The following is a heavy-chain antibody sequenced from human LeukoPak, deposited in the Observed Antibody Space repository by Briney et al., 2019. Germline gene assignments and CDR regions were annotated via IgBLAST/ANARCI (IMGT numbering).Heavy chain of an antibody. J-gene: IGHJ5*02. Sequence: ASVKVSCKASGYTFTDYYIHWVRQAPGQGLEWMGWINPNSGVTNYAQKFQGRVTMTRDTSISTAYMELSRLGSDDTAVYYCARVSYSSGFKWFDPWGQGTLVTVSS. CDR2: INPNSGVT. CDR3: ARVSYSSGFKWFDP. CDR1: GYTFTDYY. D-gene: IGHD5-18*01. V-gene: IGHV1-2*02.